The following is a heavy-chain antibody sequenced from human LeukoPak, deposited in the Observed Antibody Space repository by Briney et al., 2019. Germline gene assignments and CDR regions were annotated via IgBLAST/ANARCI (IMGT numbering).Heavy chain of an antibody. D-gene: IGHD5-12*01. CDR2: ISSAGSHI. V-gene: IGHV3-21*01. CDR3: ARDRDYSGYELDY. CDR1: GLSIGDNS. J-gene: IGHJ4*02. Sequence: GGSLRLSCAASGLSIGDNSMHWVRQAPGKGLEWVSSISSAGSHIYYADSVRGRFTLSRDNARNSLYLQMNSLRAEDTAVYYCARDRDYSGYELDYWGQGTLVTVSS.